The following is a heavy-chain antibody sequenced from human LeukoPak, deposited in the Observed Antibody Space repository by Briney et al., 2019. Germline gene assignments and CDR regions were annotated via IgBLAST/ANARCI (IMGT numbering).Heavy chain of an antibody. V-gene: IGHV1-2*02. Sequence: GASVKVSCKASGYTFIGYYIHWVRQAPGQGLEWMGWINPNSGGTNYAQKFQGRVTMTRDTSISTAYMELSRLRSDDTALYYCAREGYIDFWSGYHGGFDYWGQGTLVTVSS. CDR3: AREGYIDFWSGYHGGFDY. J-gene: IGHJ4*02. D-gene: IGHD3-3*01. CDR2: INPNSGGT. CDR1: GYTFIGYY.